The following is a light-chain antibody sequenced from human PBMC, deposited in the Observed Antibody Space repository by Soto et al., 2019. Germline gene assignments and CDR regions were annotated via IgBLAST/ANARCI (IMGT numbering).Light chain of an antibody. J-gene: IGLJ2*01. V-gene: IGLV2-8*01. CDR2: EVS. CDR1: SSDVGGYNY. Sequence: QSALTQPPSASGSPGQPVTISCTGTSSDVGGYNYVSWYQQHPGKAPKLMIYEVSKRPSGVPDRFSGSKSGNTASLTVSGLQAEDEADYYCSSYAGSNSVFGGGTKVTVL. CDR3: SSYAGSNSV.